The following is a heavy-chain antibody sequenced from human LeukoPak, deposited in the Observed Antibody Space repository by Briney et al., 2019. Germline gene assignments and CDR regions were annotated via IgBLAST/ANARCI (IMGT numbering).Heavy chain of an antibody. D-gene: IGHD6-19*01. V-gene: IGHV3-21*01. CDR1: GFTFSNFG. CDR3: AIHRYSSGWYTFDY. J-gene: IGHJ4*02. Sequence: GGSLRLSCAASGFTFSNFGMNWVGQAPGKGMEGVSSISSSSSYINYADSVKGRFTISRDKAKNSLNLQMNSLRAEDTAVYFCAIHRYSSGWYTFDYWGQGTLVTVSS. CDR2: ISSSSSYI.